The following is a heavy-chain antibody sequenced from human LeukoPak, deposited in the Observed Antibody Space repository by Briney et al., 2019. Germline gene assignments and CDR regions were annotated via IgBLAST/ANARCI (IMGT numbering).Heavy chain of an antibody. CDR3: ARDRHYYGSSGYYFH. CDR1: GYTFTGYY. CDR2: INPNSGGT. V-gene: IGHV1-2*02. Sequence: ASVKVSCKASGYTFTGYYMHWVRQAPGQGLEWMGWINPNSGGTNYAQKFQGRVTMTRDTSISTAYMELSRLRSDDTAVYYCARDRHYYGSSGYYFHWGQGTLVTVSS. D-gene: IGHD3-22*01. J-gene: IGHJ4*02.